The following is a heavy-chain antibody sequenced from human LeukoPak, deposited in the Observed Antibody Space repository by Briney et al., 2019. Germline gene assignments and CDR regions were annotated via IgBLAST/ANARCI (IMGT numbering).Heavy chain of an antibody. V-gene: IGHV4-31*03. J-gene: IGHJ5*02. CDR1: GHSISSGGYY. D-gene: IGHD2-15*01. Sequence: SQTLSLTCTVSGHSISSGGYYWTWIRQHPGKGLEWIGYIYYSGSTSYNPSLKSRLTISVDTSKNQFSLKLNSVTAADTAVYYCARGGGCSGGTCYFNWFDPWGQGTLVTVSS. CDR3: ARGGGCSGGTCYFNWFDP. CDR2: IYYSGST.